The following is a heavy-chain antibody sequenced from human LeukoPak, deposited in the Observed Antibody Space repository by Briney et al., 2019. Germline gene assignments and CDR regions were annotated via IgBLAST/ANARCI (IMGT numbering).Heavy chain of an antibody. D-gene: IGHD6-19*01. CDR1: GESVSSKNGA. CDR3: ARDVGTSGWHTFDD. Sequence: SQTLSLTCDISGESVSSKNGAWNWIRQSPSRGLEWLGRTYYRSKWYTDYAVSMNGRITISPDTSKNQFSLQLNSVTPDDTAVYYCARDVGTSGWHTFDDWGQGTLVTVSS. CDR2: TYYRSKWYT. V-gene: IGHV6-1*01. J-gene: IGHJ4*02.